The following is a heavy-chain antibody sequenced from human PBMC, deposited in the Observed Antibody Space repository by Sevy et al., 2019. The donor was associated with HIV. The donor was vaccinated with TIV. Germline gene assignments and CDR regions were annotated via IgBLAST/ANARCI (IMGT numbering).Heavy chain of an antibody. V-gene: IGHV3-7*01. D-gene: IGHD3-3*01. CDR1: GFIFTDYW. CDR2: IKQDQSEK. J-gene: IGHJ4*02. CDR3: AREVGGFNWRPYYFDS. Sequence: GGSLRLSCETSGFIFTDYWMSWVRQIPGKGLEWVAIIKQDQSEKYYVDSVKGRFAISRDSAKKSVSLQMNGLRAEDTALYFCAREVGGFNWRPYYFDSWGQGTLVTVSS.